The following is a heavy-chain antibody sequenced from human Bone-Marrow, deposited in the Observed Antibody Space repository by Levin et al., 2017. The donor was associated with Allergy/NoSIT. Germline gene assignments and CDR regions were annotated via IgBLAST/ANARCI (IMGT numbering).Heavy chain of an antibody. Sequence: SVKVSCKASGGTFSSHGIAWVRQAPGQGLEWMGGIIPIFGPPNYAQKFQGRVTISADESTNTAYMELSSRRSDDTAVFYCARLTGDCSGGACLSRYFYYYMDVWGKGTTVTVSS. J-gene: IGHJ6*03. CDR1: GGTFSSHG. D-gene: IGHD2-15*01. CDR3: ARLTGDCSGGACLSRYFYYYMDV. V-gene: IGHV1-69*13. CDR2: IIPIFGPP.